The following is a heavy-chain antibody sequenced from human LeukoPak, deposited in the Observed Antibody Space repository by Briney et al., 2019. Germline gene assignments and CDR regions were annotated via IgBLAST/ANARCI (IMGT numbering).Heavy chain of an antibody. CDR3: ARGPPGVVPAAIDY. CDR2: MNPNSGNT. Sequence: ASVKVSCKASGYTFTSYDINWVRQATGQGLEWMGWMNPNSGNTGYAQKFQGRVTMTRNTSISTAYMELSSLRSEDTAVYYCARGPPGVVPAAIDYWGQGTLVTVSS. CDR1: GYTFTSYD. V-gene: IGHV1-8*01. D-gene: IGHD2-2*02. J-gene: IGHJ4*02.